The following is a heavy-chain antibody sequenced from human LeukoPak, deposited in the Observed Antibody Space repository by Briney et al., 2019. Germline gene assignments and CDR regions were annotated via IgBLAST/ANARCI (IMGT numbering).Heavy chain of an antibody. Sequence: PGGSLRLSCAASGFTFSSYAMHWVRQAPGKGLEWVAVISYDGSNKYYADSVKGRFTISRDNSKNTLYLQMNSLRAEDTAVYYCGRVGPGGNWNEWMADYWGQGSLVTVSS. CDR1: GFTFSSYA. D-gene: IGHD1-1*01. CDR2: ISYDGSNK. CDR3: GRVGPGGNWNEWMADY. V-gene: IGHV3-30-3*01. J-gene: IGHJ4*02.